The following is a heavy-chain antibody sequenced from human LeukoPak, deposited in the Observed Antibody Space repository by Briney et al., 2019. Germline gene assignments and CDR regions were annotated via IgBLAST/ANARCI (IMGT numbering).Heavy chain of an antibody. J-gene: IGHJ4*02. CDR1: GFTFSSYG. V-gene: IGHV3-30*02. Sequence: GGSLRLSCAASGFTFSSYGMHWVRQAPGKGLEWVAFIRYDGSNKYYADSVKGRFTISRDNSKNTLYLQMNSLRAEDTAVYYCARRFYDNLTGHTWYDYWGQGTLVTVSS. CDR3: ARRFYDNLTGHTWYDY. CDR2: IRYDGSNK. D-gene: IGHD3-9*01.